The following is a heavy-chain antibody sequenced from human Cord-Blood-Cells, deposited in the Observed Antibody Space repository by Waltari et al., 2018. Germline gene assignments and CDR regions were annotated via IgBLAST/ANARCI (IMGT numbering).Heavy chain of an antibody. CDR3: ARRGEYCSGGSCYYFDY. Sequence: EVQLVQSGAEVKKPGESLKISCKGSGYSFTSYWIGWVRQMPGKGLEWMGSNSPGDSDIRDSASVQGQVTSSADKSISTAYLQWSSLKASDTAMYYCARRGEYCSGGSCYYFDYWGQGTLVTVSS. J-gene: IGHJ4*02. CDR1: GYSFTSYW. D-gene: IGHD2-15*01. V-gene: IGHV5-51*03. CDR2: NSPGDSDI.